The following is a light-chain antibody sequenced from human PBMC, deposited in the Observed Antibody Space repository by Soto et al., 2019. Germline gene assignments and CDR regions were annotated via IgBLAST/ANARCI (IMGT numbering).Light chain of an antibody. J-gene: IGKJ1*01. V-gene: IGKV3-11*01. CDR1: QTVSSK. Sequence: EIMLTQSPATLSSSPWGRATLSCRASQTVSSKLAWYQHKPGQAPRLLIYDTSNIATGIPARFSGSGSGTDFTLTISSLEPEDFAVYYCQQRKSWPRTFGQGTKVDIK. CDR2: DTS. CDR3: QQRKSWPRT.